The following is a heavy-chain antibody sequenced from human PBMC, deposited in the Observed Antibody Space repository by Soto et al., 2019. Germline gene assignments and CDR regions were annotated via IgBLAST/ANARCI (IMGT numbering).Heavy chain of an antibody. J-gene: IGHJ6*02. D-gene: IGHD6-6*01. CDR2: IIPIFGTA. V-gene: IGHV1-69*01. CDR1: GGTFSSYA. CDR3: ARGEYSTTPSDYYYYGMDV. Sequence: QVQLVQSGAELKKPGSSVKVSCKASGGTFSSYAISWVRQAPGQGLEWMGGIIPIFGTANYAQKFQGRVTITADESTSTAYMELSSLRSEDTAVYYCARGEYSTTPSDYYYYGMDVWGQGTTVTVSS.